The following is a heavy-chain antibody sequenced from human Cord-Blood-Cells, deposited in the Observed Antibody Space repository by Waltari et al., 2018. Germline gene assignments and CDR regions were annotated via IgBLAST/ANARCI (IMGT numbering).Heavy chain of an antibody. J-gene: IGHJ4*02. CDR1: GGSISSSSYY. Sequence: QLQLQESGPGLVKPSETLSLTCTVSGGSISSSSYYWGWIRQPPGKGLEWIGSIYYSGSTYYHPSLKSRVTISVDTSKNQFSLKLSSVTAADTAVYYCARLEYSSYFDYWGQGTLVTVSS. D-gene: IGHD6-6*01. V-gene: IGHV4-39*01. CDR3: ARLEYSSYFDY. CDR2: IYYSGST.